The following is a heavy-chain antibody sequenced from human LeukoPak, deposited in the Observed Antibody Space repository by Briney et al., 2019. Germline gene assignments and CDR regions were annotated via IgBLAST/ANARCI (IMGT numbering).Heavy chain of an antibody. CDR2: ISSSSSTI. CDR1: GFTFSSYS. CDR3: ARDRSYLSYYMDV. J-gene: IGHJ6*03. D-gene: IGHD3-16*02. V-gene: IGHV3-48*04. Sequence: GGSLRLSCAASGFTFSSYSMNWVRQAPGKGLEWVSYISSSSSTIYYADSVKGRFTISRDNAKNSLYLQMNSLRAEDTAVYYCARDRSYLSYYMDVWGKGTTVTVSS.